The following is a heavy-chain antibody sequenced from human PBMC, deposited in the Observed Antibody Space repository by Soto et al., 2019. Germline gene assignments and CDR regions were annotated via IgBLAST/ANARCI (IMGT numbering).Heavy chain of an antibody. J-gene: IGHJ4*02. V-gene: IGHV3-48*01. CDR1: GFTFRSYS. CDR2: ISSSSTTI. CDR3: ARVYYGVITAAYFDY. D-gene: IGHD2-15*01. Sequence: GGSLRLSCAGSGFTFRSYSMNWVRQAPGKGLEWLSFISSSSTTIYYADSVKGRFTISRDNAKNSLYLQMNSLRAEDTAVYYCARVYYGVITAAYFDYWGQGTLVTVSS.